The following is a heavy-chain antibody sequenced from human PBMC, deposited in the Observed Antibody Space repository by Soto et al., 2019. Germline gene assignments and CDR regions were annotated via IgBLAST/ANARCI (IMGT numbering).Heavy chain of an antibody. J-gene: IGHJ5*02. Sequence: SETLSLTCTVSGGSISSGGYYWSWIRQHPGKGLEWIGYIYYSGSTYYNPSLKSRVTISVDTSKNQFSLKLSSVTAADTAVYYCARAQRGYCSGGSCPNWFDPWGQGTLVTVSS. CDR2: IYYSGST. D-gene: IGHD2-15*01. CDR3: ARAQRGYCSGGSCPNWFDP. CDR1: GGSISSGGYY. V-gene: IGHV4-31*03.